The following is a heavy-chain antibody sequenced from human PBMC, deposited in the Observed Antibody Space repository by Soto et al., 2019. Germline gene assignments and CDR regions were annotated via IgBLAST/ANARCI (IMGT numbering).Heavy chain of an antibody. CDR2: IYYSGST. Sequence: QLQLQESGPGLVKPSETLSLTCTVSGGSISSSSFHWAWIRQPPGKGLEGIGSIYYSGSTSYSPSHKMGVIVWGDPSKNQCSLNVRSLTAADTAVYYCERREREAGNDWWFDPWGQRTLVTVAS. D-gene: IGHD6-13*01. V-gene: IGHV4-39*01. J-gene: IGHJ5*02. CDR3: ERREREAGNDWWFDP. CDR1: GGSISSSSFH.